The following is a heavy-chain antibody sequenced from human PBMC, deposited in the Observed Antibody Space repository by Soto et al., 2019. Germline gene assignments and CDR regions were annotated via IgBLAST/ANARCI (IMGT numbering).Heavy chain of an antibody. D-gene: IGHD7-27*01. V-gene: IGHV1-69*06. J-gene: IGHJ4*01. CDR1: GGTFSGHA. CDR2: LIPLFGTT. Sequence: ASVKVSCKASGGTFSGHAISWVRQAPGQGPEWMGGLIPLFGTTQHAQRFQGRLTITADKSTTTAYMELTTLRFEDTAIYYCARGPNWGYRFDSWGHGTLVTV. CDR3: ARGPNWGYRFDS.